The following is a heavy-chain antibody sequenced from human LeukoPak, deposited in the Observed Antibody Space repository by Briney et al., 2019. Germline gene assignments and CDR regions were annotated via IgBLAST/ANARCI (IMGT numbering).Heavy chain of an antibody. J-gene: IGHJ4*02. CDR3: AKAAYDYIEMGYFDY. CDR2: IIGSSGDT. V-gene: IGHV3-23*01. D-gene: IGHD5-12*01. Sequence: PGGSLRLSCAASGFSFSNFAMSWVRQAPGKGLEWVSLIIGSSGDTFYADSVKGRFTISRDNSKNRPYLQMNSLRAEDTALYYCAKAAYDYIEMGYFDYWGQGTLVTVSS. CDR1: GFSFSNFA.